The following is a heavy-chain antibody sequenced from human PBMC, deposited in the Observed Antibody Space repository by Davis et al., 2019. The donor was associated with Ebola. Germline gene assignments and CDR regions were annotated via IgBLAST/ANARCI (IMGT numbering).Heavy chain of an antibody. CDR2: ISYDGSNK. J-gene: IGHJ4*02. D-gene: IGHD1-1*01. V-gene: IGHV3-30-3*01. CDR3: ARKSGPDY. Sequence: GGSLRLSCAASGFTFSSYAMHWVRRAPGKGLEWVAVISYDGSNKYYADSVKGRFTISRDNSKNTLYLQMNSLRAEDTAVYYCARKSGPDYWGQGTLVTVSS. CDR1: GFTFSSYA.